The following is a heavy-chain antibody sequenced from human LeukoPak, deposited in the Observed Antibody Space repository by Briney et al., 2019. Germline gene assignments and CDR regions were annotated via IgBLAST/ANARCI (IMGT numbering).Heavy chain of an antibody. CDR1: GFTFSSYA. Sequence: PGGSLRLSCTASGFTFSSYAMSWVRQAPGKGLEWVSVISRSGGSTYYADSVKGRFTISRDNSKNTLYLLMNSLRAEDTAVYYCAKAGGGMTTMRTLGAFDTWGQGTMVTVSS. D-gene: IGHD5-24*01. V-gene: IGHV3-23*01. J-gene: IGHJ3*02. CDR3: AKAGGGMTTMRTLGAFDT. CDR2: ISRSGGST.